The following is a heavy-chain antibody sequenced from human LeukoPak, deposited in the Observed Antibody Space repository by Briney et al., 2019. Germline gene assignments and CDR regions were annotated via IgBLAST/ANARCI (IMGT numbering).Heavy chain of an antibody. D-gene: IGHD3-10*01. V-gene: IGHV1-3*01. CDR1: GYTFTSYA. CDR3: ARAGLLWFGELLLGWFDP. Sequence: GASVKVSCKASGYTFTSYAMHWVRQAPGQRLEWMGWINAGNGNTKYSQKFQGRVTITRDTSASTAYMELSSLRSEDTAVYYCARAGLLWFGELLLGWFDPWGQGTLVTVSS. J-gene: IGHJ5*02. CDR2: INAGNGNT.